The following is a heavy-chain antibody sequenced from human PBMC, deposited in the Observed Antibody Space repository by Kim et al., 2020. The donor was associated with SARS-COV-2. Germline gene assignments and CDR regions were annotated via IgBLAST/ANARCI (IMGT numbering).Heavy chain of an antibody. V-gene: IGHV4-39*01. CDR3: ARLPHDSSGYVDC. CDR2: VYHSGST. Sequence: SETLSLTCTVSGGSISSSFNYWGWIRQPPGKGLEWIGSVYHSGSTYDSPSLMSRVTVSVDTSKNELSLNVTSVTAADTAVYFCARLPHDSSGYVDCWGQGILVTVSS. CDR1: GGSISSSFNY. D-gene: IGHD3-22*01. J-gene: IGHJ4*02.